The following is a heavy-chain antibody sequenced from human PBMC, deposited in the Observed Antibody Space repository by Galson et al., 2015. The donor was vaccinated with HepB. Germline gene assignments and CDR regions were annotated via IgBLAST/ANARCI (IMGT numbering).Heavy chain of an antibody. Sequence: SLRLSCAASGFTFSTYTMNWVRQAPGKGLEWVSSISRSSTNKYYADSVRGRFTISRDNAQNSLYLQMNSLRVDDTAVYYCAREWEGVAVLPTARVNSGNYYGMDVWGQGTTVTVSS. CDR3: AREWEGVAVLPTARVNSGNYYGMDV. CDR1: GFTFSTYT. J-gene: IGHJ6*02. V-gene: IGHV3-21*01. CDR2: ISRSSTNK. D-gene: IGHD2/OR15-2a*01.